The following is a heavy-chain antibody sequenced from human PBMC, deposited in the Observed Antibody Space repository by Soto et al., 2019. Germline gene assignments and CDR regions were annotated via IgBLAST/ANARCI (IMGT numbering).Heavy chain of an antibody. V-gene: IGHV3-23*01. CDR2: ISGSGGST. CDR1: GFTFSSYA. D-gene: IGHD6-13*01. J-gene: IGHJ6*02. CDR3: ASVIAAAGYGMDV. Sequence: GGSLRLSCAASGFTFSSYAMSWVRQAPGKGLEWVSAISGSGGSTYYADSVKGRFTISRDNSKNTLYLQMNSLRAEDTAVYYCASVIAAAGYGMDVWGQGTTVTVSS.